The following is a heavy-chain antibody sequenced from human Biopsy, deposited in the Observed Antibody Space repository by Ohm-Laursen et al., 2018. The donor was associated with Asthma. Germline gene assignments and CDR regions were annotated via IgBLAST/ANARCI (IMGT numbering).Heavy chain of an antibody. V-gene: IGHV4-39*02. CDR2: IYYSGRT. D-gene: IGHD6-6*01. CDR3: ARAVSSNSYWYFDL. J-gene: IGHJ2*01. Sequence: TLSLTWIVSGDAMSTSGSYWGWIRQSPGKGLEWIGSIYYSGRTYYNPSLESRVTISADTSKNHFSLKVTSVTAADTAVYYCARAVSSNSYWYFDLWGRGDLVTVSS. CDR1: GDAMSTSGSY.